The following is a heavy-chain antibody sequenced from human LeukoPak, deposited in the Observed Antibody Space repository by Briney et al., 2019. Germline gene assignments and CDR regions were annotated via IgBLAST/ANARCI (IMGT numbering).Heavy chain of an antibody. J-gene: IGHJ4*02. V-gene: IGHV4-34*01. D-gene: IGHD3-10*01. CDR3: ARRKYYTIEN. CDR1: GGSFSGLY. Sequence: SETLSLTCTVYGGSFSGLYWSWVRQPPGKGLVWIGEINYSGRTNYNPSLKSRITISVDSSKNQFSLRLSSVTAADTAVYYCARRKYYTIENWGQGTLVTVSS. CDR2: INYSGRT.